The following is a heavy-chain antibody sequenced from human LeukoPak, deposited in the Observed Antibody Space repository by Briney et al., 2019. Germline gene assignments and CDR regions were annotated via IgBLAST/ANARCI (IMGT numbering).Heavy chain of an antibody. CDR1: GVTFSNYA. V-gene: IGHV1-69*13. D-gene: IGHD5-12*01. CDR3: ARCDSAYDMFGHIDY. CDR2: IIPIFGTA. J-gene: IGHJ4*02. Sequence: ASVKVSCKASGVTFSNYAVSWVRQAPGQGLEWMGGIIPIFGTANYAQKFQGRVTITADESTSTAYMELSSLRSEDTAVYYCARCDSAYDMFGHIDYWGQGTLVTVSS.